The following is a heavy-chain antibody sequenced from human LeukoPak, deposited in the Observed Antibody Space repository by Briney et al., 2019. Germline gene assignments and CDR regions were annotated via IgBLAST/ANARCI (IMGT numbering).Heavy chain of an antibody. V-gene: IGHV4-59*01. CDR2: TYYMGST. J-gene: IGHJ4*02. CDR1: GDSISTYY. Sequence: SETLSLTCTVSGDSISTYYWSWVRQLPGNGLEWIGHTYYMGSTNYSPSLKRRVTKSVATSKNQFSRILSSVTAADTAVYYCAREARYYGSGSYYPTWGQGTLVTVSS. D-gene: IGHD3-10*01. CDR3: AREARYYGSGSYYPT.